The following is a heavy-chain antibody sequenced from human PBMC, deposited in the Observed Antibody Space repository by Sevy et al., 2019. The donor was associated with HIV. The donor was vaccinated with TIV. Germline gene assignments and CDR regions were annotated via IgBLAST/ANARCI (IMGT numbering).Heavy chain of an antibody. CDR2: INPNSGGT. CDR1: GYTFTGYY. V-gene: IGHV1-2*06. Sequence: ASVKVSCKASGYTFTGYYMHWVRQAPGQGLEWMGRINPNSGGTNYAQKFQGRVTMTRDTSISTAYMGLSRLRSDDTAVYYCARAPPLTHWFDPWGQGTLVTVSS. CDR3: ARAPPLTHWFDP. J-gene: IGHJ5*02.